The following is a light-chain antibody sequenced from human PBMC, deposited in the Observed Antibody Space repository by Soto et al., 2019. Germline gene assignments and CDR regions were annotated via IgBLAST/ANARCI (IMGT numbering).Light chain of an antibody. V-gene: IGKV3-20*01. J-gene: IGKJ3*01. CDR3: RQYGRSATFT. CDR2: GAT. CDR1: QSVSGNY. Sequence: EIVLTQSPGTLSASPGERATLSCRASQSVSGNYLAWYQQKLGQAPRLLIYGATSRATGIPDGFSGSVSGTDFTLTISRLEPEDFAVYYCRQYGRSATFTFGPGTKVDN.